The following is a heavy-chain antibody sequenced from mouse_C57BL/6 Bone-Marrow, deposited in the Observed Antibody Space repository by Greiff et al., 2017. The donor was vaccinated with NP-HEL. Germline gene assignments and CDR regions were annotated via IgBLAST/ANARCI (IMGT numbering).Heavy chain of an antibody. D-gene: IGHD2-1*01. CDR2: IYPRSGNT. CDR1: GYTFTSYG. CDR3: ASYGNYEAWFAY. J-gene: IGHJ3*01. Sequence: QVHVKQSGAELARPGASVKLSCKASGYTFTSYGISWVKQRTGQGLEWIGEIYPRSGNTYYNEKFKGKATLTADKSSSTAYMELRSLTSEDSAVYFCASYGNYEAWFAYWGQGTLVTVSA. V-gene: IGHV1-81*01.